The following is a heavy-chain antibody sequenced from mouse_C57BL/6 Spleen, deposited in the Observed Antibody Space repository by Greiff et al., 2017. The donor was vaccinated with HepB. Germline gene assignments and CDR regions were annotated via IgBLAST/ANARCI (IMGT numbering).Heavy chain of an antibody. CDR2: IYPGDGDT. V-gene: IGHV1-80*01. J-gene: IGHJ2*01. CDR3: ARVGDYSNYVGY. D-gene: IGHD2-5*01. CDR1: GYAFSSYW. Sequence: VQLQQSGAELVKPGASVKISCKASGYAFSSYWMNWVKQRPGKGLEWIGQIYPGDGDTNYNGKFKGKATLTADKSSSTAYMQLSSLTSEDSAVYFCARVGDYSNYVGYWGQSTTLTVSS.